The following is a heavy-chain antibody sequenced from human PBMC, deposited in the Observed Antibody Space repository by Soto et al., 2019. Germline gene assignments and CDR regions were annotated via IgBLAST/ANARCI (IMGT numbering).Heavy chain of an antibody. J-gene: IGHJ4*02. V-gene: IGHV3-48*01. D-gene: IGHD2-21*01. CDR2: ISSSSSTI. Sequence: EVQLVESGGGLVQPGGSLRLSCAASGFTFSSYSMNWVRQAPGKGLEWVSYISSSSSTIYYADSVKGRFTISRDNAKNSLYLQMNSLRAEDSAVYYCARDNMAYCGGDCYPYYFDYWGQGTLVTVSS. CDR1: GFTFSSYS. CDR3: ARDNMAYCGGDCYPYYFDY.